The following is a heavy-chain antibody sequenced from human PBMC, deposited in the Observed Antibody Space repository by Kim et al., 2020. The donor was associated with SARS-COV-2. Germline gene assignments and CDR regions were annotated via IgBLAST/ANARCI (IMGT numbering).Heavy chain of an antibody. CDR3: ARVGGVGATTHELDY. CDR1: GGTFSSYA. CDR2: IIPIFGTA. J-gene: IGHJ4*02. Sequence: SVKVSCKASGGTFSSYAISWVRQAPGQGLEWMGGIIPIFGTANYAQKFQGRVTITADESTSTAYMELSSLRSEDTAVYYCARVGGVGATTHELDYWGQGTLVTVSS. V-gene: IGHV1-69*13. D-gene: IGHD1-26*01.